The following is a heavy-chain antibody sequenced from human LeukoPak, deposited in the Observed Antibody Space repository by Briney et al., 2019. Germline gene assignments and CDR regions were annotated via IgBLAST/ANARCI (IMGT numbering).Heavy chain of an antibody. CDR2: IIPIFGTA. Sequence: SVKVSCKASGGTFSSYAISWVRRAPGQGLEWMGGIIPIFGTANYAQKFQGRVTITADESTSTAYMELSSLRSEDTAVYYCARSGWMTTVVIFDYWGQGTLVTVSS. CDR3: ARSGWMTTVVIFDY. CDR1: GGTFSSYA. V-gene: IGHV1-69*13. J-gene: IGHJ4*02. D-gene: IGHD4-23*01.